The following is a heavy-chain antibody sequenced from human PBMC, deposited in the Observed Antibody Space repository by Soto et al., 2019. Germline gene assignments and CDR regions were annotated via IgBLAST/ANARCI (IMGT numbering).Heavy chain of an antibody. J-gene: IGHJ3*02. V-gene: IGHV4-4*07. CDR1: GGSISSYY. D-gene: IGHD6-13*01. CDR3: ARDSSIDRRRAAGTRAFDI. Sequence: QVQLQESGPGLVKPSETLSLTCTVSGGSISSYYWSWIRQPAGKGLEWIGRIYTSGSTNYNPSLKSRVTMSVDTSKNQFSPKLSSVTAADTAVYYCARDSSIDRRRAAGTRAFDIWGQGTMVTVSS. CDR2: IYTSGST.